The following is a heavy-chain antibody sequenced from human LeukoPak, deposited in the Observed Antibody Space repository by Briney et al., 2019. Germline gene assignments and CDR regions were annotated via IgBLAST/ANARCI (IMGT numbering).Heavy chain of an antibody. CDR2: ISVSDGST. Sequence: ETLSLTCTVSGGSINSSYWSWVRQAPGKGLEWVSAISVSDGSTYYADSVKGRFTIPRDNSKNTLYLQMNSLRAEDTAVYYCATYGSGSYYKGFDYWGQGTLVTVSS. CDR1: GGSINSSY. D-gene: IGHD3-10*01. CDR3: ATYGSGSYYKGFDY. J-gene: IGHJ4*02. V-gene: IGHV3-23*01.